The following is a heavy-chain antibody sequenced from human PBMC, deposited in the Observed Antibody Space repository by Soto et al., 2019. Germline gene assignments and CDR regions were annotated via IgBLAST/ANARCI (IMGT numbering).Heavy chain of an antibody. CDR1: GDSINRYY. Sequence: SETLSLTCTVSGDSINRYYWSWIRQPPGKGLEWIGYVYYNGDTNSNPSLKSRVSISVETSKNQFSLRLSSVTTADTAIYYCAIYYCARRPSYHFDHSSQGPLVTLSS. D-gene: IGHD2-21*01. CDR3: AIYYCARRPSYHFDH. CDR2: VYYNGDT. J-gene: IGHJ4*02. V-gene: IGHV4-59*13.